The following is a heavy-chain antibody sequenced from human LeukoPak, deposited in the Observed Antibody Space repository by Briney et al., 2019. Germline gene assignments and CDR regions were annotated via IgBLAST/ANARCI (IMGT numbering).Heavy chain of an antibody. D-gene: IGHD6-19*01. CDR3: ARDGHSSGWSAAFDI. CDR2: IYHSGST. V-gene: IGHV4-59*01. Sequence: SETLSLTCSVSGSSISSNYWSWIRQPPGKGLEWIGSIYHSGSTNYNPSLKSRATISVDTSKNQFSLKLRSVIAADTAVYYCARDGHSSGWSAAFDIWGPGTIVTVS. J-gene: IGHJ3*02. CDR1: GSSISSNY.